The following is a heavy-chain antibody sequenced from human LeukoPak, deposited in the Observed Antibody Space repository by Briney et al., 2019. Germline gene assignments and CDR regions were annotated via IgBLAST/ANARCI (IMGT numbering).Heavy chain of an antibody. CDR1: GFTFRNYW. D-gene: IGHD5-18*01. V-gene: IGHV3-53*01. CDR3: ARSDQNTATYGMDV. J-gene: IGHJ6*02. CDR2: IYSGGST. Sequence: GGSLRLSCAASGFTFRNYWMSWVRQAPGKGLEWVSVIYSGGSTYYADSVKGRFTISRDNSKNTLYLQMNSLRAEDTAVYYCARSDQNTATYGMDVWGQGTTVTVSS.